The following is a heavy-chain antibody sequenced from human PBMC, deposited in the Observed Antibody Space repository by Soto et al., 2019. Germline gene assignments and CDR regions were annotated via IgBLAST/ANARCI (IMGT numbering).Heavy chain of an antibody. CDR2: ISYDGSNK. D-gene: IGHD6-6*01. J-gene: IGHJ5*02. Sequence: QVQLVESGGGVVQPGRSLRLSCAASGFTFSSYAMHWVRQAPGKGLEWVAVISYDGSNKYYADSVKGRFTISRDNSKNTLYLQMNSLRAEDTAVYYCVRRTLYSSSSSRVNWFDPWGQGTLVTVSS. CDR3: VRRTLYSSSSSRVNWFDP. V-gene: IGHV3-30-3*01. CDR1: GFTFSSYA.